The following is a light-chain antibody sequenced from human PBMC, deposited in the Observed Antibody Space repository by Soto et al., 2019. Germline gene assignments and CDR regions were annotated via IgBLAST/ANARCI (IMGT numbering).Light chain of an antibody. CDR3: QSYDSSLSL. CDR2: GND. V-gene: IGLV1-40*01. J-gene: IGLJ2*01. CDR1: SSNIGAGYD. Sequence: QSVLTQPPSVSGAPGQRVTISCTGSSSNIGAGYDVHWYQQLPGTAPKLLIYGNDNRPSGVPDRFSGSKSGTSASLAITGLQAEDEADYYCQSYDSSLSLFGGGTKLTVL.